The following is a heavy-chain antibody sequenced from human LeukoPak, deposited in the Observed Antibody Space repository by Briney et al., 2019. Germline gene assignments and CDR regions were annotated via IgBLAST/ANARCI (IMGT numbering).Heavy chain of an antibody. D-gene: IGHD3-9*01. V-gene: IGHV3-21*01. CDR2: ISSSSSYI. Sequence: GGSLRLSCAASGFTFSSYSMNWVRQAPGKGLEWVSSISSSSSYIYYADSVKGRFTISRDNAKNSLYLQMNSLRAEDTAVYYCARDEDYDTLTGYYIPRHFDYWGQGTLVTVSS. J-gene: IGHJ4*02. CDR3: ARDEDYDTLTGYYIPRHFDY. CDR1: GFTFSSYS.